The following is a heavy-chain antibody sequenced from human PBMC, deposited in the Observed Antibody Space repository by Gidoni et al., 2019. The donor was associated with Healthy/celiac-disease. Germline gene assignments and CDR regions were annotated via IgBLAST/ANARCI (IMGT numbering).Heavy chain of an antibody. CDR2: ISSNGGST. D-gene: IGHD6-13*01. CDR1: GFTFSSYA. Sequence: EVQLVESGGGLVQPGGSLRLSCSASGFTFSSYAMHWVRQAPGKGLEYVSAISSNGGSTYYADSVKGRFTISRDNSKNTLYLQMSSLRAEDTAVYYCVKEPFFIHSSSWYGYFDYWGQGTLVTVSS. V-gene: IGHV3-64D*08. J-gene: IGHJ4*02. CDR3: VKEPFFIHSSSWYGYFDY.